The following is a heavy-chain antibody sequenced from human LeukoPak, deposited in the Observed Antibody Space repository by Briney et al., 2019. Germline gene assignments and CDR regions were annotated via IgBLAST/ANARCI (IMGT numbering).Heavy chain of an antibody. J-gene: IGHJ4*02. Sequence: QPGGSLRLSCAASGFTFSSYWMSWVRQAPGKGLEWVANIKQDGSQKYYVDSVKGRFTISRDNAKNSLYLQMNSLRAEDTAVYYCVRVGYGDYYFDYWGQGTLVTVSS. CDR1: GFTFSSYW. D-gene: IGHD4-17*01. CDR3: VRVGYGDYYFDY. V-gene: IGHV3-7*01. CDR2: IKQDGSQK.